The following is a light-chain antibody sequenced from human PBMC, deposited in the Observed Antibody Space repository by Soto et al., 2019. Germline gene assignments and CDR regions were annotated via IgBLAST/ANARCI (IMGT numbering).Light chain of an antibody. CDR2: EVY. Sequence: ALTQPASVSGSPGQSITIPCTGTSSDIGDYNYVSWYQQHPGKAPKLLIYEVYNRPSGVSNRFSGSKSGSTASLTISGLQTGDEADYYCSSYSTTTTLYVFGTGTKVTVL. CDR1: SSDIGDYNY. CDR3: SSYSTTTTLYV. J-gene: IGLJ1*01. V-gene: IGLV2-14*01.